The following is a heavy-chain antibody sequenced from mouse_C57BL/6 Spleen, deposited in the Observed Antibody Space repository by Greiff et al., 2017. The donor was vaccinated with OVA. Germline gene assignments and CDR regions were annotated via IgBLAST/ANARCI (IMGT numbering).Heavy chain of an antibody. CDR1: GFTFSDAW. CDR2: IRNKANNHAT. D-gene: IGHD1-1*01. J-gene: IGHJ4*01. V-gene: IGHV6-6*01. CDR3: TRDYGSFYYYAMDY. Sequence: DVMLVESGGGLVQPGGSMKLSCAASGFTFSDAWMDWVRQSPEKGLEWVAEIRNKANNHATYYAESVKGRFTISRDDSKSSVYLQMNSLRAEDTGIYYCTRDYGSFYYYAMDYWGQGTSVTVSS.